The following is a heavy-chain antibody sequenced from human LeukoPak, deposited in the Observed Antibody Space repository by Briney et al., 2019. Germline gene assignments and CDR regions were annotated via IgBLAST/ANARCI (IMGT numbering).Heavy chain of an antibody. Sequence: PSGTLSLTCAVSGVSISGSNWWHWVRQPPGKGLEWIGSIYYSGSTYYNPSLKSRVTISVDTSKNQFSLKLSSVTAADTAVYYCARWLQFLEPGYYFDYWGQGTLVAVSS. CDR2: IYYSGST. J-gene: IGHJ4*02. CDR3: ARWLQFLEPGYYFDY. V-gene: IGHV4-4*02. CDR1: GVSISGSNW. D-gene: IGHD3-3*01.